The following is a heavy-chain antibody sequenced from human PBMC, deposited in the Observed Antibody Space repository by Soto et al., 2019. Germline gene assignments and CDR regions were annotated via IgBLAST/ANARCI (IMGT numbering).Heavy chain of an antibody. Sequence: ASVKVSCKASGYTFASYDINWVRQATGQGLEWMGWMNPNSGNTGYAQKFQGRVTMTRNTSISTAYMELSSLRSEDTAVYYCARNRPLEADAFDIWGQGTRVTVSS. CDR1: GYTFASYD. CDR3: ARNRPLEADAFDI. J-gene: IGHJ3*02. D-gene: IGHD1-1*01. CDR2: MNPNSGNT. V-gene: IGHV1-8*01.